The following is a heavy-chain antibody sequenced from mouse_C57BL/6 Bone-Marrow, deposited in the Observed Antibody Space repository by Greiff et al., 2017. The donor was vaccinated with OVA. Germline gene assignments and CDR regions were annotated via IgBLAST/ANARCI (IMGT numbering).Heavy chain of an antibody. Sequence: QVHVKQPGAELVRPGTSVKLSCKASGYTFTSYWMHWVKQRPGQGLEWIGVIDPSDSYTNYNQKFKGKATLTVDTSSSTAYMQLSSLTSEDSAVYYCAFYYYGSSPAWCAYWGQGTLVTVSA. J-gene: IGHJ3*01. D-gene: IGHD1-1*01. CDR1: GYTFTSYW. CDR2: IDPSDSYT. V-gene: IGHV1-59*01. CDR3: AFYYYGSSPAWCAY.